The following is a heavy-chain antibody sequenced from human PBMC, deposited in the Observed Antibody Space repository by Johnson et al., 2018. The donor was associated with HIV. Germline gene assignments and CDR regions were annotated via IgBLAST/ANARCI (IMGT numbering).Heavy chain of an antibody. CDR1: GFTFSSYA. CDR3: ARDRSRTYSGSLYDAFDI. D-gene: IGHD6-6*01. CDR2: ISYDGSNK. V-gene: IGHV3-30*04. Sequence: QVQLVESGGGVVQPGRSLRLSCAASGFTFSSYAMHWVRQAPGKGLDWVAVISYDGSNKYYADSVKGRFTISRDNSKNTLYLQMNSLRAEDTAVYYCARDRSRTYSGSLYDAFDIWGQGTMVTVSS. J-gene: IGHJ3*02.